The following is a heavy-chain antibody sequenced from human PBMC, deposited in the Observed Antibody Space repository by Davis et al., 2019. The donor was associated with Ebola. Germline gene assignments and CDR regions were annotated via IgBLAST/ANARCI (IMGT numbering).Heavy chain of an antibody. CDR1: GGTFSSHA. J-gene: IGHJ4*02. V-gene: IGHV1-3*01. CDR3: ARDKGGRTFDY. D-gene: IGHD1/OR15-1a*01. CDR2: INAGNGNT. Sequence: ASVKVSCKASGGTFSSHAISWVRQAPGQGLEWMGWINAGNGNTKYSQKFQGRVTITRDTSASTAYMELSSLRSEDTAVYYCARDKGGRTFDYWGQGTLVTVSS.